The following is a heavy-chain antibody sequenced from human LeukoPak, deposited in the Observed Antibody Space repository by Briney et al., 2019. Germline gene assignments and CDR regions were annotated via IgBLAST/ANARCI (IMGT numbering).Heavy chain of an antibody. D-gene: IGHD3-3*01. V-gene: IGHV4-59*08. CDR1: GXSISSYY. CDR3: ARHGGFGVVHWFGP. J-gene: IGHJ5*02. Sequence: SETLSLTCTVSGXSISSYYWSWIRQPPGKGLEWIGYIYYSGSTNYNPSLKSRVTISVDTSKNQFSLKLSSVTAADTAVYYCARHGGFGVVHWFGPWGQGTLVTVSS. CDR2: IYYSGST.